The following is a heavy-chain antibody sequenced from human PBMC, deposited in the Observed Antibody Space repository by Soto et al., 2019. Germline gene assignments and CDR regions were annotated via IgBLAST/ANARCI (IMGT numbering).Heavy chain of an antibody. Sequence: QAGGSLRLSCAASGFTFSSYAMHWVRQAPGKGLEWVAVISYDGSNKYYADSVKGRFTISRDNSKNTLYLQMNSLRAEDTAVYYCAREGLRPPVLGLWYYGMDVWGQGTTVTVSS. CDR1: GFTFSSYA. D-gene: IGHD5-12*01. CDR3: AREGLRPPVLGLWYYGMDV. CDR2: ISYDGSNK. V-gene: IGHV3-30-3*01. J-gene: IGHJ6*02.